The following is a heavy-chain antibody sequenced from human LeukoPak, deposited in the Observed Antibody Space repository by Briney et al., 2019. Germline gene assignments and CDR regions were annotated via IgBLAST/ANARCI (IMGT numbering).Heavy chain of an antibody. D-gene: IGHD5-24*01. CDR2: IKHDGSEK. V-gene: IGHV3-7*01. Sequence: VGSLRLSCAASGFTFSSYWMSWVRQAPGKGLEWVANIKHDGSEKYYVDSVKGRFTISRDNAKNSLYLQMNSLRAEDTAVYYCARDMCRWEYYYFDYWGQGTLVTVSS. CDR3: ARDMCRWEYYYFDY. J-gene: IGHJ4*02. CDR1: GFTFSSYW.